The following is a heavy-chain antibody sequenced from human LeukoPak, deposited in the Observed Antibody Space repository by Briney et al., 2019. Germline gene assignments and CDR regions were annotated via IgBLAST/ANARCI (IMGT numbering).Heavy chain of an antibody. CDR2: IKQDGSEK. Sequence: GGSLRLSCAASGFTFSNAYMNWVRQAPGKGLEWVANIKQDGSEKYYVDSVKGRFTISRDNAKNSLYLQMNSLRAEDTAVYYCARAGRQKYNWFDPWGQGTLVTVSS. D-gene: IGHD3-10*01. CDR3: ARAGRQKYNWFDP. J-gene: IGHJ5*02. V-gene: IGHV3-7*01. CDR1: GFTFSNAY.